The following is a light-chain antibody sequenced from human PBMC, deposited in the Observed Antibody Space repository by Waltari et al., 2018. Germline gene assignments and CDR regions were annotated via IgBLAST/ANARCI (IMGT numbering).Light chain of an antibody. CDR2: DAS. V-gene: IGKV1-5*01. CDR1: QGIRSW. Sequence: DIQMTQSPSTLSASVGDRVIITCRASQGIRSWLAWYQRKPGKVPKLLIYDASSLESGVPSRFSGSGYGTEFTLTINSLQPDDFATYYCQQYNSYSSTFGQGTKVEIK. CDR3: QQYNSYSST. J-gene: IGKJ1*01.